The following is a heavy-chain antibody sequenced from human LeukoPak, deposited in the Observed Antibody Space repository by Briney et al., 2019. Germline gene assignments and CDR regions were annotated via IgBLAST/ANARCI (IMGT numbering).Heavy chain of an antibody. J-gene: IGHJ4*02. CDR1: GYTFTGYY. D-gene: IGHD2-2*01. CDR3: AREMPYCSSTSCYGSFDY. Sequence: ASVKVSCKASGYTFTGYYMHWVRQAPGQGLEWMGWINPNSGGTNYAQKFQGRVTMTRDTSISTAYMVLSRLRSDDTAVYYCAREMPYCSSTSCYGSFDYWGQGTLVTVSS. CDR2: INPNSGGT. V-gene: IGHV1-2*02.